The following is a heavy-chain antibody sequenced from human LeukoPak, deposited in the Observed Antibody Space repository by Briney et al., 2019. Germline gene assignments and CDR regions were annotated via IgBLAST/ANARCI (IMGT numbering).Heavy chain of an antibody. CDR3: ARGLRYSWNSVLGY. CDR1: GGSLSGYY. D-gene: IGHD1-7*01. CDR2: ITHSGST. J-gene: IGHJ4*02. V-gene: IGHV4-34*01. Sequence: SETLSLTCAVYGGSLSGYYWTWIRQPPGKGLEWIGEITHSGSTNYNPSLKSRVTISIDTSKNQFSLKLSSVTAAGTAVYYCARGLRYSWNSVLGYWGQGTLVTVSS.